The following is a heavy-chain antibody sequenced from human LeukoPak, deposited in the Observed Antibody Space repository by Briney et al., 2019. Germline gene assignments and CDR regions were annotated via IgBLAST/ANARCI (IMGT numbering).Heavy chain of an antibody. CDR3: ARGVGTDDYYMDV. D-gene: IGHD1-26*01. V-gene: IGHV4-61*02. CDR1: GGSISSGRYY. CDR2: LYTNDNT. J-gene: IGHJ6*03. Sequence: PSETLSLTCSVSGGSISSGRYYWTWIRQPAGKGLEWIGRLYTNDNTNYDPSLESRVSISVYTSKSQFYLQLTSVTAADTAVYFCARGVGTDDYYMDVWGKGITVIVSS.